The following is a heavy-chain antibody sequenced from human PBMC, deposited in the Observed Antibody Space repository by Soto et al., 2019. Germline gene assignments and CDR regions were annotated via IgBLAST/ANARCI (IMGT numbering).Heavy chain of an antibody. CDR2: ISGSGSPT. CDR1: GFTFSSYA. V-gene: IGHV3-23*01. CDR3: ARDMSGGTYNYYYGMDV. Sequence: GGSLRLSCAASGFTFSSYAMTWVRQAPGRGLEWVSAISGSGSPTYYADSVKGRFTISRDNSKNTLYLQMNSLRADDTAVYYCARDMSGGTYNYYYGMDVWGQGTTVT. J-gene: IGHJ6*02. D-gene: IGHD1-26*01.